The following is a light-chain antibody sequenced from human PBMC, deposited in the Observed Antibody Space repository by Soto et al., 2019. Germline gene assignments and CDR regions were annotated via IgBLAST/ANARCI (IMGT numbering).Light chain of an antibody. Sequence: EIVMTQSPATLSVSPGERATLSCRASQTVSNNLAWYQQKPGQAPRLLFQGSSTRATGVPARFSGSGSGTEFTLTVSSLQSEDFAGYFCQQYNNWPWTFGQGTKVE. CDR1: QTVSNN. CDR3: QQYNNWPWT. J-gene: IGKJ1*01. V-gene: IGKV3-15*01. CDR2: GSS.